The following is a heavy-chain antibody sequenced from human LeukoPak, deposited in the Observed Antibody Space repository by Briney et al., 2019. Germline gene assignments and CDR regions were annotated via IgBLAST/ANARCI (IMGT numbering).Heavy chain of an antibody. V-gene: IGHV4-30-4*08. CDR3: ASSNYYYGSGSYPTIDY. Sequence: SQTLSLTCTVSGGSISSGDYYWRWIRQPQGKGLEGIGYIYYSGSTYSNPSLKSRVTISVDKSKNQFSLKLSSVTAADTAVYYCASSNYYYGSGSYPTIDYWGQGTLVTVSS. D-gene: IGHD3-10*01. J-gene: IGHJ4*02. CDR2: IYYSGST. CDR1: GGSISSGDYY.